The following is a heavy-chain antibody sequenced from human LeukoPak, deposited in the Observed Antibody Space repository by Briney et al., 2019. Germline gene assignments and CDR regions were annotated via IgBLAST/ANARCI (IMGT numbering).Heavy chain of an antibody. CDR1: GFTFSSYA. D-gene: IGHD2-8*01. Sequence: GGSLRLSCAASGFTFSSYAMTWVRQAPGKALEWLSGINSGGSTYYVDSVKGRFTISRDNSKNTPYLQMNSLRADDTAVYYCAKDHTIGVAFDIWGQGTMVTVSS. CDR3: AKDHTIGVAFDI. CDR2: INSGGST. J-gene: IGHJ3*02. V-gene: IGHV3-23*01.